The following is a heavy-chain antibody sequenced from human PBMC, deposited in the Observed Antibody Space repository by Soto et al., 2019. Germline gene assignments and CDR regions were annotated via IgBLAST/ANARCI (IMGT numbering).Heavy chain of an antibody. CDR2: INPSGGST. D-gene: IGHD6-25*01. CDR3: AIERLEALDY. V-gene: IGHV1-46*03. J-gene: IGHJ4*02. Sequence: QVQLVQSGAEVQEPGASVKVSCKASGYTVTSYYMHWVRQAPGQGLEGMGIINPSGGSTSYAQQFQGRVTMTRDTSTSTVYMELSSLRSEDTAVYYCAIERLEALDYWGQETLVTVSS. CDR1: GYTVTSYY.